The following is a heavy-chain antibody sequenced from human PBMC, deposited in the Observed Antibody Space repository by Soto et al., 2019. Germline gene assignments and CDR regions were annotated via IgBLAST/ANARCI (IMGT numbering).Heavy chain of an antibody. D-gene: IGHD2-15*01. CDR3: ARSQGGSSRLDIYYYYYYGMDV. J-gene: IGHJ6*02. V-gene: IGHV1-2*04. CDR1: GYAFTGYY. Sequence: ASVKVSCKASGYAFTGYYMHWVRQAPGQGLEWMGWINPNSGGTNYAQKFQGWVTMTRDTSISTAYMELSSLRSDDTAVYYCARSQGGSSRLDIYYYYYYGMDVWGQGTTVTVSS. CDR2: INPNSGGT.